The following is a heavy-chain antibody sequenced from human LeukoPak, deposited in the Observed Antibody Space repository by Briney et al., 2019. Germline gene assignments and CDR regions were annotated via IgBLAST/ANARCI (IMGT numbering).Heavy chain of an antibody. V-gene: IGHV3-7*01. CDR1: GFTFSSYG. Sequence: GGSLRLSCAASGFTFSSYGMSWVRQAPGKGLEWVANIKQDGSEKYYVDSVKGRFTISRDNAKNSLYLQMNSLGAEDTAVYYCARKNGLDYWGQGTLVTVSS. CDR2: IKQDGSEK. CDR3: ARKNGLDY. J-gene: IGHJ4*02.